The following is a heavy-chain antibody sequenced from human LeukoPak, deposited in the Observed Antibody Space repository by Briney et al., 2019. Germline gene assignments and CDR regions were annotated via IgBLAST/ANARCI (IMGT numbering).Heavy chain of an antibody. CDR1: GFTFSQTG. CDR2: IWFDGSQK. Sequence: GRSLRLSCQTSGFTFSQTGFHWVRQAPGKGLEWVAVIWFDGSQKYYADSVKGRFTISRDDSKNTLYLQMDNLRAEDTAVYYCATEGGHLTHLSFWGRGTLLTVSS. J-gene: IGHJ1*01. D-gene: IGHD2-15*01. CDR3: ATEGGHLTHLSF. V-gene: IGHV3-33*01.